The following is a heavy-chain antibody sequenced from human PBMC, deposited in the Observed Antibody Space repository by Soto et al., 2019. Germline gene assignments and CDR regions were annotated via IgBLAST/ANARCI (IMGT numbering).Heavy chain of an antibody. Sequence: SETLSLTCAVSGGSISSYYWSWIRQPPGKGLEWIGYIYYSGSTNYNPSLKSRVTISVDTSKNQFSLKLSSVTAADTAVYYCARAYGGYADYWGQGALVTVS. CDR3: ARAYGGYADY. CDR1: GGSISSYY. D-gene: IGHD5-12*01. CDR2: IYYSGST. V-gene: IGHV4-59*01. J-gene: IGHJ4*02.